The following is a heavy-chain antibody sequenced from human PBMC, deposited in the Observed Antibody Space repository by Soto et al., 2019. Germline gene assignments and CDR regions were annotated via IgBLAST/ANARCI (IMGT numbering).Heavy chain of an antibody. CDR3: ARLPLRITVFGKVLGYSDS. Sequence: QVQLVQSGAEVKTPGSSVTVSCTPSGGSFNDYAFSWVRQAPGQGLEWLGGIIPLFGTSDYSQSFRDRATTTAVKSTSTVFLELRSLTSQDTAVYYCARLPLRITVFGKVLGYSDSWGQGSLITVSS. CDR2: IIPLFGTS. CDR1: GGSFNDYA. D-gene: IGHD3-3*01. J-gene: IGHJ4*02. V-gene: IGHV1-69*06.